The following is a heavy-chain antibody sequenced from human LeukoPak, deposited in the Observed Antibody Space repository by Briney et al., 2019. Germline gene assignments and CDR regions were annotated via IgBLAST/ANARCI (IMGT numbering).Heavy chain of an antibody. CDR2: ISYDGSNK. V-gene: IGHV3-30-3*01. D-gene: IGHD5-12*01. J-gene: IGHJ4*02. CDR1: GFTFSSYA. CDR3: ARDRGYSGYEEGGDY. Sequence: PGGSLRLSCAASGFTFSSYAMPWVRQAPGKGLEWVALISYDGSNKYYADSVKGRFTISRDNSKNTLYLQMNSLRAEDTAVYYCARDRGYSGYEEGGDYWGQGTLVTVSS.